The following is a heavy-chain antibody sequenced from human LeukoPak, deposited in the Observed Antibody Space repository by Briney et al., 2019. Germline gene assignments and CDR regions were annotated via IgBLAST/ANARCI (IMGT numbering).Heavy chain of an antibody. CDR3: ARVLYDSSGYGAFDI. CDR1: GGSISTYY. J-gene: IGHJ3*02. Sequence: PSETLSLTCTVSGGSISTYYWSWIRQPPGKGLEWIGNIYHSGSTYYNPSLKSRVTISVDRSKNQFSLKLSSVTAADTAVYYCARVLYDSSGYGAFDIWGQGTMVTVSS. V-gene: IGHV4-59*12. CDR2: IYHSGST. D-gene: IGHD3-22*01.